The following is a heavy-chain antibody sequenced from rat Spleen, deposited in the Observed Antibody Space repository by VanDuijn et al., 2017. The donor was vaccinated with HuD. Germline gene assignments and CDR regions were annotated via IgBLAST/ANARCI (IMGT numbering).Heavy chain of an antibody. CDR1: GFTFSDYY. D-gene: IGHD4-3*01. Sequence: EVQLVESGGGLVQPGRSMKLSCAASGFTFSDYYMAWVRQAPKKGLEWVASISTGGVNTYYRDSVKGRFTISRDNAKSTLYLQMDSLRSADTATYYCARHRGNYWYFDFWGPGTMVTVSS. V-gene: IGHV5-25*01. CDR2: ISTGGVNT. J-gene: IGHJ1*01. CDR3: ARHRGNYWYFDF.